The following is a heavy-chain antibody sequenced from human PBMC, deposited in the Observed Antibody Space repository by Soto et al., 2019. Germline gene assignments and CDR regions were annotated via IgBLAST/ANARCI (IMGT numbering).Heavy chain of an antibody. V-gene: IGHV4-59*01. CDR1: GGSISSYY. J-gene: IGHJ5*02. D-gene: IGHD6-6*01. CDR2: IYYSGST. Sequence: SLTCTVSGGSISSYYWSWIRQPPGKGLEWIGYIYYSGSTNYNPSLKSRVTISVDTSKNQFSLKLRSVTAEDTAVYYCARFVSSSWSNWFDPWGQGTLVTVSS. CDR3: ARFVSSSWSNWFDP.